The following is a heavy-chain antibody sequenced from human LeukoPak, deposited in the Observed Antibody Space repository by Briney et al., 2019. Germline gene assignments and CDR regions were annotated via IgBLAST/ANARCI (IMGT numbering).Heavy chain of an antibody. D-gene: IGHD1-26*01. CDR3: AKDRVGATLYFDF. CDR2: IGSSGSTI. V-gene: IGHV3-48*03. Sequence: GGSLRLSCAASGFTLSSYEMNWVRQAPGKGLEWVSYIGSSGSTIYYADSVKGRFTISRDNAKNSIYLQMDSLRADDTAVYYCAKDRVGATLYFDFWGQGTLLTVSS. J-gene: IGHJ4*02. CDR1: GFTLSSYE.